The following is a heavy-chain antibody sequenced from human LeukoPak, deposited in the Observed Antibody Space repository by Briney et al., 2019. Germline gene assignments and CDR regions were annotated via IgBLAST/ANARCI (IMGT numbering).Heavy chain of an antibody. CDR2: ISSSSSYI. J-gene: IGHJ3*02. CDR1: GFTFSSYS. Sequence: AGGSLRLSCAASGFTFSSYSMNWVRQAPGKGLEWVSSISSSSSYIYYADSVKGRFTISRDNAKNSLYLQMDSLRAEDTAVYYCARDMASGYCSGGSCWAHAFDIWGQGTMVTVSS. V-gene: IGHV3-21*01. CDR3: ARDMASGYCSGGSCWAHAFDI. D-gene: IGHD2-15*01.